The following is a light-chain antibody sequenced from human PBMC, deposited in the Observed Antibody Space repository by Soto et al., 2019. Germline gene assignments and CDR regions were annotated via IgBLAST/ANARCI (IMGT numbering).Light chain of an antibody. Sequence: EIVMTQSPTILSVSPGERATLSCRASQSVSSNLAWYQQKPGQAPRLLIYGVYTRAPGIPARFSGSGSGTEFTLTISSLQSEDSATYYCQQSYSPPYTFGPGTKVEI. CDR2: GVY. J-gene: IGKJ2*01. CDR1: QSVSSN. CDR3: QQSYSPPYT. V-gene: IGKV3D-15*01.